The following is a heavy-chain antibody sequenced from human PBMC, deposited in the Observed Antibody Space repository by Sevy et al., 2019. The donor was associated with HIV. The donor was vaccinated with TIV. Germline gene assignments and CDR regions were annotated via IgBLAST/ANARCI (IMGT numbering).Heavy chain of an antibody. CDR3: ARSGIAAAGTVDY. Sequence: ASVKVSCKASGYTFTGYYMHWVRQAPGQGLEWMGWTNPNSGGTNYAQKFQGWVTMTRDTSISTAYMGLGRLGSDDTAVYYCARSGIAAAGTVDYWGQGTLVTVSS. CDR1: GYTFTGYY. V-gene: IGHV1-2*04. CDR2: TNPNSGGT. D-gene: IGHD6-13*01. J-gene: IGHJ4*02.